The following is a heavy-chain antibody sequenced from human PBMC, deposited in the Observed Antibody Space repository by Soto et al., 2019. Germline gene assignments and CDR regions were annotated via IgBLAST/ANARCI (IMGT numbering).Heavy chain of an antibody. J-gene: IGHJ2*01. D-gene: IGHD6-6*01. CDR1: GYTLTELS. V-gene: IGHV1-24*01. CDR3: AKDKARRWYFDR. CDR2: FDPEDGET. Sequence: ASVKVSSKVSGYTLTELSMHWVRQAPGKGLEWMGGFDPEDGETIYAQKFQGRVTMTEDTSTDTAYMELSSLRSEDTAVYYCAKDKARRWYFDRWGRGALVTVSS.